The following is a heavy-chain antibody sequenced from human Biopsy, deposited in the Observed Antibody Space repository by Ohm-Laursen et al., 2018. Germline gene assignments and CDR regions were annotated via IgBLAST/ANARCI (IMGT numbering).Heavy chain of an antibody. Sequence: SVKVSCKAPGGTFSNYGVNWVRQAPGQGLEWLRGNIPILGTGNYAQKFQDRVTVAADTSTSTATMELRSLRSDGTAVYYCATKLTGYFHHWGQGTLVIVSS. J-gene: IGHJ1*01. D-gene: IGHD3-9*01. CDR1: GGTFSNYG. CDR2: NIPILGTG. V-gene: IGHV1-69*06. CDR3: ATKLTGYFHH.